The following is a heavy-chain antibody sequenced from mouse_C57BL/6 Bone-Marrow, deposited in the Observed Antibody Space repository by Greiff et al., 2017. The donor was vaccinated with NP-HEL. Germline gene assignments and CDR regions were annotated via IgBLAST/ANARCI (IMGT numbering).Heavy chain of an antibody. CDR3: ARRGYGNSYYAMDY. J-gene: IGHJ4*01. Sequence: SGPELVKPGASVKMSCKASGYTFTDYNMHWVKQSHGKSLEWIGYINPNNGGTSYNQKFKGKATLTVNKSSSTAYMELRSLTSEDSAVYYCARRGYGNSYYAMDYWGQGTSVTVSS. CDR1: GYTFTDYN. CDR2: INPNNGGT. D-gene: IGHD2-10*02. V-gene: IGHV1-22*01.